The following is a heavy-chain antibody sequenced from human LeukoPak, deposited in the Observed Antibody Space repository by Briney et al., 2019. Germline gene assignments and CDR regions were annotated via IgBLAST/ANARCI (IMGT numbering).Heavy chain of an antibody. Sequence: PSETLSLTCTVSGGSISSYYWSWIRQPPGKGLEWVGYIYYSGSTYYNPSLKSRVTISVDTSKNQFSLKLSSVTAADTAVYYCARSASSSWYGFDPWGQGTLVTVSS. D-gene: IGHD6-13*01. J-gene: IGHJ5*02. CDR1: GGSISSYY. V-gene: IGHV4-59*12. CDR3: ARSASSSWYGFDP. CDR2: IYYSGST.